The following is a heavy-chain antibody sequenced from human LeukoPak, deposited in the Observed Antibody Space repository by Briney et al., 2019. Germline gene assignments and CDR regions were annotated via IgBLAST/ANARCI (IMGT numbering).Heavy chain of an antibody. V-gene: IGHV4-31*03. CDR1: GGSISSGVYY. J-gene: IGHJ4*02. Sequence: PSETLSLTCTVSGGSISSGVYYWNWIRQHPWKGLEWIGHMYYSGYTYYNPSLKSRVTISVDTSKNQFSLKLRSVTAADTAVYYCAREVVSMIEVGYFDYWGQGTLVTVSS. CDR3: AREVVSMIEVGYFDY. D-gene: IGHD3-22*01. CDR2: MYYSGYT.